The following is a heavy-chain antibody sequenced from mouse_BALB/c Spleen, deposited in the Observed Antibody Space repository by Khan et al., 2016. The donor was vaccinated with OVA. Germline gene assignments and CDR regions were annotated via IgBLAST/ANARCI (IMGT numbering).Heavy chain of an antibody. CDR3: ARRNYFGYTFAY. D-gene: IGHD1-2*01. CDR2: ISPGSGDT. Sequence: QVQLQQSGAELARPGASVKLSCKASGYTFTDYYINWVKQRTGQGLEWIGEISPGSGDTYYNERFKGKATLTADKSSSTAYMQHSSLTSEASAVYFCARRNYFGYTFAYWGQGTLVTGSA. CDR1: GYTFTDYY. J-gene: IGHJ3*01. V-gene: IGHV1-77*01.